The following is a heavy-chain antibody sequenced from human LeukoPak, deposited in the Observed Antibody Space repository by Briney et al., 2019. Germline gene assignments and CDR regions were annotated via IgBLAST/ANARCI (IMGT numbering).Heavy chain of an antibody. D-gene: IGHD4-17*01. J-gene: IGHJ4*02. CDR2: ICSSSSYI. Sequence: GGSLRLSCAASGFTFSSYSMSWVRQAPGKGLEWVSSICSSSSYIYYADSVKGRFTISRDNAKNSLYLQMNSLRAEDTAVYYCARDDYGDYAGFDYWGQGTLVTVSS. CDR1: GFTFSSYS. CDR3: ARDDYGDYAGFDY. V-gene: IGHV3-21*01.